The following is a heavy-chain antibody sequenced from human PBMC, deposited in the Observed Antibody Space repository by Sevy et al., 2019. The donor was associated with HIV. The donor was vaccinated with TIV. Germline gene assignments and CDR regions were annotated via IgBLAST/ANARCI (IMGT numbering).Heavy chain of an antibody. CDR1: GGSITSLY. Sequence: LSLNCTVSGGSITSLYWNWIRQPPGKGLEWIANIYYNGHINYNPSLKSRVTLSLDTSKNQFSLRLSSVTAADTAMYYCAGENAWGRGYSWGQGTLVTVSS. CDR3: AGENAWGRGYS. V-gene: IGHV4-59*08. J-gene: IGHJ4*02. D-gene: IGHD1-26*01. CDR2: IYYNGHI.